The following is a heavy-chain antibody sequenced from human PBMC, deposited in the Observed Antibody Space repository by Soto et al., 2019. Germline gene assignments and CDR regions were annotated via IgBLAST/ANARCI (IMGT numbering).Heavy chain of an antibody. J-gene: IGHJ4*02. CDR1: GFTFSSYG. V-gene: IGHV3-33*01. CDR2: IWYDGSNK. D-gene: IGHD3-16*02. CDR3: ARDVSKQSGKSLMITFGGVIAPDY. Sequence: GGSLRLSCAASGFTFSSYGMHWVRQAPGKGLEWVAVIWYDGSNKYYADSVKGRFTISRDNSKNTLYLQMNSLRAEDTAVYYCARDVSKQSGKSLMITFGGVIAPDYWGQGTLVTVSS.